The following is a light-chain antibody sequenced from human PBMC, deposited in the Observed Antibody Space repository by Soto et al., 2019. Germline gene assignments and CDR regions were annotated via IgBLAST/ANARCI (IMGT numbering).Light chain of an antibody. CDR3: QQYNTYSWT. CDR1: QSISNR. J-gene: IGKJ1*01. Sequence: DIQMTQFPSTLSASVEDRDTNTCRASQSISNRLAWFQQKSGEAPNLLIHKASSLESGVPSRFSGSGSGTEFTLTISSLQPDDFATYYCQQYNTYSWTFGQGTKVDIK. CDR2: KAS. V-gene: IGKV1-5*03.